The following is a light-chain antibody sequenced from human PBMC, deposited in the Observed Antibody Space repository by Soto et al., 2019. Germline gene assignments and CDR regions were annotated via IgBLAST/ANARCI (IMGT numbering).Light chain of an antibody. CDR3: QQYGSSGT. J-gene: IGKJ1*01. CDR1: QSVSSK. Sequence: EIVMTQSPATLSVSPGERATLSCRASQSVSSKLAWFQQKPGQAPRLHIYGASTRATGIPDRFSGSGSGTDFTLTISRLEPEDFAVYYCQQYGSSGTFGQGTKVDNK. V-gene: IGKV3-20*01. CDR2: GAS.